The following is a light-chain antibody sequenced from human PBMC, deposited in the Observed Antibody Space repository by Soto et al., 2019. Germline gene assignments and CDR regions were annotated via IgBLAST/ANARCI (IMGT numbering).Light chain of an antibody. J-gene: IGLJ3*02. Sequence: QSALTQPPSASGSPGQSVTICCTGTSSDVGAYNYVSWYQQYPGKAPKLMIYEVTKRPSGVPDRFSGSKSGNTASLTVSGLQAEDEADYYCTSYVGNDIWVFGAGTKLTVL. CDR2: EVT. CDR3: TSYVGNDIWV. V-gene: IGLV2-8*01. CDR1: SSDVGAYNY.